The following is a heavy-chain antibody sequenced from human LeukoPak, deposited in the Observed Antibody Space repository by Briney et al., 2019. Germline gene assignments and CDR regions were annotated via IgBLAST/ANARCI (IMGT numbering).Heavy chain of an antibody. Sequence: GGSLRLSCAASAFTFSDYSMNWVRQAPGKGLEWISYISGRSSTIYYADSVKGRFTISRDNAKNSMYLQMNSLRAEDTAVYYCARDRNKRGSYYFDYWGQGTLVNVSS. CDR2: ISGRSSTI. V-gene: IGHV3-48*01. J-gene: IGHJ4*01. D-gene: IGHD1-26*01. CDR3: ARDRNKRGSYYFDY. CDR1: AFTFSDYS.